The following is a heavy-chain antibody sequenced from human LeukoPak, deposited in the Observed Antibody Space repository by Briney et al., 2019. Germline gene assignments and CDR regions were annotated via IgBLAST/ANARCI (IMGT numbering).Heavy chain of an antibody. CDR1: GGTFSSYA. D-gene: IGHD3-22*01. CDR3: ARGVEDYYDSSGSIAYNWFDP. V-gene: IGHV1-18*01. CDR2: ISAYNGNT. Sequence: GASVKVSCKASGGTFSSYAISWVRQAPGQGLEWMGWISAYNGNTNYAQKLQGRVTMTTDTSTSTAYMELRSLRSDDTAVYYCARGVEDYYDSSGSIAYNWFDPWGQGTLVTVSS. J-gene: IGHJ5*02.